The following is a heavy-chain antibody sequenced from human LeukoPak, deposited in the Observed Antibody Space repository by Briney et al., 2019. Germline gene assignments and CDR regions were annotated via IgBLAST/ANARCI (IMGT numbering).Heavy chain of an antibody. CDR2: IWYDGSNK. Sequence: PGRSLRLSCAASGFTFSGYGMHWVRQAPGKGLEWVAVIWYDGSNKYYADSVKGRFAISRDNSKNTLYLHMNSLRAEDTAVYYCARGQLRYFTYGMDVWGQGTTVTVSS. D-gene: IGHD3-9*01. CDR3: ARGQLRYFTYGMDV. CDR1: GFTFSGYG. V-gene: IGHV3-33*01. J-gene: IGHJ6*02.